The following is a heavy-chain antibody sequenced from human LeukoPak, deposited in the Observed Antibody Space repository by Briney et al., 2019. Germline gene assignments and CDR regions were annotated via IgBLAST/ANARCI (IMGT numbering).Heavy chain of an antibody. CDR2: ISYDGSNK. J-gene: IGHJ3*02. CDR1: GFTFSSYG. D-gene: IGHD3-22*01. Sequence: PGRSLRLSCAASGFTFSSYGMHWVRQAPGKGLELVAVISYDGSNKYYADSVKGRFTISRDNSKNTLYLQMNSLRAEDTAVYYCAKDWSITMIVVYRAFDIWGQGTMVTVSS. V-gene: IGHV3-30*18. CDR3: AKDWSITMIVVYRAFDI.